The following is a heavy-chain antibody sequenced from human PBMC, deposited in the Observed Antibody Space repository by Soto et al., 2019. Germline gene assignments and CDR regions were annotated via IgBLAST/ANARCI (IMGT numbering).Heavy chain of an antibody. V-gene: IGHV3-20*01. CDR1: GFTFDDYG. D-gene: IGHD1-1*01. Sequence: PGGSLRLSCAASGFTFDDYGMSWVRQAPGKGLEWVSGINWNGGSTGYADSVKGRFTISRDNAKNSLYLQMNSLRAEDTALYHCARALGSGNPGSYYYYMDVWGKGTTVTVSS. CDR2: INWNGGST. J-gene: IGHJ6*03. CDR3: ARALGSGNPGSYYYYMDV.